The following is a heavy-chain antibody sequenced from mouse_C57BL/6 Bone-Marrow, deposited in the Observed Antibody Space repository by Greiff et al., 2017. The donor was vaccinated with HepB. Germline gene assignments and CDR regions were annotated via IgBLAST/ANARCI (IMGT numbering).Heavy chain of an antibody. D-gene: IGHD2-4*01. Sequence: QVQLKQPGAELVKPGASVKLSCKASGYTFTSYWMHWVKQRPGQGLEWIGMIHPNSGSTNYNEKFKSKATLTVDKSSSTAYMQLSSLTSEDSAVYYCARPSAMIRWYFDVWGTGTTVTVSS. J-gene: IGHJ1*03. CDR1: GYTFTSYW. CDR2: IHPNSGST. CDR3: ARPSAMIRWYFDV. V-gene: IGHV1-64*01.